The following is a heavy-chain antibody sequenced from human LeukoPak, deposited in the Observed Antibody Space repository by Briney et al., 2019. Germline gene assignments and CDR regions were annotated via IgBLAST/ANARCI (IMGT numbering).Heavy chain of an antibody. CDR1: GFTFSNAW. D-gene: IGHD3-9*01. CDR3: TTERSYYDILTGYYRYYYGMDV. J-gene: IGHJ6*04. V-gene: IGHV3-15*01. CDR2: IKSKTDGGTT. Sequence: GGSLRLSCAASGFTFSNAWMSWVRQAPGKGLEWVGRIKSKTDGGTTDYAAPVKGRFTISRDDSKITLYLQMNSLKTEDTAVYYCTTERSYYDILTGYYRYYYGMDVWGKGTTVTVSS.